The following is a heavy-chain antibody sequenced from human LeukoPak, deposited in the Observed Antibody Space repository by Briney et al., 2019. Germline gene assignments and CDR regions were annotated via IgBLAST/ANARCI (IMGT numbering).Heavy chain of an antibody. V-gene: IGHV4-31*03. D-gene: IGHD5-12*01. CDR2: IYYSGST. CDR1: GGSISSGGYY. CDR3: ARMATIGVAVAVYYFDY. Sequence: SETLSLTCTVSGGSISSGGYYWSWIRQHPGKGLEWIRYIYYSGSTYYNPSLKSRVTISVDTSKNQFSLKLSSVTAADTAVYYCARMATIGVAVAVYYFDYWGQGTLVTVSS. J-gene: IGHJ4*02.